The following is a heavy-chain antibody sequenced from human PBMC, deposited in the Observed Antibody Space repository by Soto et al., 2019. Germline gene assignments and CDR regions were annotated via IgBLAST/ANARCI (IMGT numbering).Heavy chain of an antibody. Sequence: SETLSLTCTVSGGSISSGGYYWSWIRQHPGKGQEWIGYIYYSGSTYYNPSLKSRVTISVDTSKNQFSLKLSFVTAADTVVYFCARDPGCSGGSCRDAFDIWGQGKMVNVSS. D-gene: IGHD2-15*01. V-gene: IGHV4-31*03. J-gene: IGHJ3*02. CDR2: IYYSGST. CDR3: ARDPGCSGGSCRDAFDI. CDR1: GGSISSGGYY.